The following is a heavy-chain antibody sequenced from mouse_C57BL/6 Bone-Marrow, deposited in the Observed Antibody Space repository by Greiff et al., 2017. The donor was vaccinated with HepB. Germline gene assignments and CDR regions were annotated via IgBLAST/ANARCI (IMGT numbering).Heavy chain of an antibody. V-gene: IGHV1-42*01. CDR3: ARGISKGNFAY. CDR2: INPSTGGT. D-gene: IGHD2-5*01. J-gene: IGHJ3*01. Sequence: VHVKQSGPELVKPGASVKISCKASGYSFTGYYMNWVKQSPEKSLEWIGEINPSTGGTTYNQKFKAKATLTVDKSSSTAYMQLKSLTSEDSAVYYCARGISKGNFAYWGQGTLVTVSA. CDR1: GYSFTGYY.